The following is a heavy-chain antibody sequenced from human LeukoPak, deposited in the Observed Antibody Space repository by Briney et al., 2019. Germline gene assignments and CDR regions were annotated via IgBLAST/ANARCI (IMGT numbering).Heavy chain of an antibody. CDR1: GGSFSNSY. J-gene: IGHJ5*02. V-gene: IGHV4-34*01. CDR2: IYHSGST. CDR3: ARAYSSSWYFNWFDP. Sequence: SETLSLACAVYGGSFSNSYWSWIRQPPGKGLEWIGTIYHSGSTYYNASLESRVTISVDTSKNQFSLKLSSVTAADTAVYYCARAYSSSWYFNWFDPWGQGTLVTVSS. D-gene: IGHD6-13*01.